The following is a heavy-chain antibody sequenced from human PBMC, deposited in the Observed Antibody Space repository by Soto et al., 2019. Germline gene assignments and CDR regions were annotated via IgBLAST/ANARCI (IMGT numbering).Heavy chain of an antibody. Sequence: QVQLQESGPGLVKPSQTLSLTCGVSGDSIGSGGYFWSWIRQHPGKGLEWIGHIVYSGETFYSSSLKSRVSISVDTSANQFSLNLNSLPAAHTAVYYCARARGHGLGFSNYWGQGTLVTVSS. D-gene: IGHD6-19*01. CDR2: IVYSGET. CDR3: ARARGHGLGFSNY. J-gene: IGHJ4*02. V-gene: IGHV4-31*11. CDR1: GDSIGSGGYF.